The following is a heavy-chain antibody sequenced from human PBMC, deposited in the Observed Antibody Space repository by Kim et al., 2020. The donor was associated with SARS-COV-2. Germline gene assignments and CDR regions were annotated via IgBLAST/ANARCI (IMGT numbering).Heavy chain of an antibody. CDR1: RYSFTTYG. CDR3: AREASNIGWHPFDY. D-gene: IGHD2-15*01. V-gene: IGHV1-18*01. Sequence: ASVKVSCKASRYSFTTYGISWVRQAPGQGLEWMGWISGRNGNTEYAQKFQGRVTMTADTSTTTAYMELRSLRSDDTAVYYCAREASNIGWHPFDYWGQGTLVTVSS. J-gene: IGHJ4*02. CDR2: ISGRNGNT.